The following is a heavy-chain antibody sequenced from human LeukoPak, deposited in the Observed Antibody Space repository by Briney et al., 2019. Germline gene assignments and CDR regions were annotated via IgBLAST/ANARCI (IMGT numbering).Heavy chain of an antibody. CDR2: IYHSRST. CDR1: GYSISSGYY. Sequence: SETLSLTCAVSGYSISSGYYWGCIRQPPGKGLECIGSIYHSRSTYYNPSLKSRVTISVDTSKNQFSLKLSSVTAADTAVYDCARLAAQGGYWGQGTLVTVSS. D-gene: IGHD6-13*01. CDR3: ARLAAQGGY. V-gene: IGHV4-38-2*01. J-gene: IGHJ4*02.